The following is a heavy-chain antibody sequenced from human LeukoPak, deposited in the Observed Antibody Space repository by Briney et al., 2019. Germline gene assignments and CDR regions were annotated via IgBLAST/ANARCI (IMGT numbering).Heavy chain of an antibody. CDR2: INPNSGGT. Sequence: ASVKVSCKASGYTFTGYYMHWVRQAPGQGLEWMGWINPNSGGTNYAQKFQGRVTMTRDTSISTAYMELSRLRSDDTAVYYCATGDDSSGYPYFDYWGQGTLVTVSS. CDR3: ATGDDSSGYPYFDY. CDR1: GYTFTGYY. D-gene: IGHD3-22*01. J-gene: IGHJ4*02. V-gene: IGHV1-2*02.